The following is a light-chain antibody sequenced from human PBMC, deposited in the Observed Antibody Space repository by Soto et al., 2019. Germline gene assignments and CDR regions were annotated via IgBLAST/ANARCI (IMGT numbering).Light chain of an antibody. CDR2: DAS. CDR1: QSISRR. CDR3: QQYDGDSTWT. V-gene: IGKV1-5*01. Sequence: DIRMTQQAAALAASEGARVSITGRASQSISRRLAWYQQKPGKAPEIMISDASSLESGVPSRFSGSGSGTEFTLTISRLQPDAFAPHYCQQYDGDSTWTIDLGTKVDI. J-gene: IGKJ1*01.